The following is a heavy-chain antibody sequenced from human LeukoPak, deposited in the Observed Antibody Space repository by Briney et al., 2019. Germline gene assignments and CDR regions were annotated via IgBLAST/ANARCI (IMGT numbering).Heavy chain of an antibody. J-gene: IGHJ4*02. V-gene: IGHV1-2*02. D-gene: IGHD3-22*01. CDR3: AGGDYYDSSGHADY. CDR2: INPNSGGT. CDR1: GYTFTGYY. Sequence: ASVKVSCKASGYTFTGYYIHWVRQAPGQGLEWMGWINPNSGGTNYAQKFQGRVTMTRDTSISTAYMELSGLRSDDTAVYYCAGGDYYDSSGHADYWGQGTLVTVSS.